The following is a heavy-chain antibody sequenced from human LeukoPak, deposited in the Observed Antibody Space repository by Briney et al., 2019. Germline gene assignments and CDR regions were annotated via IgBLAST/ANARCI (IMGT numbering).Heavy chain of an antibody. Sequence: SETLSLTCTVSGGSISSYYWSWIRQPAGKGLEWIGRIYTSGSTNYNPSLKSRVTMSVDTSKNQFSLKLSSVTAADTAVYYCARDRKYSSSSNGFDYWGQGTLVTVSS. J-gene: IGHJ4*02. CDR3: ARDRKYSSSSNGFDY. V-gene: IGHV4-4*07. CDR2: IYTSGST. D-gene: IGHD6-13*01. CDR1: GGSISSYY.